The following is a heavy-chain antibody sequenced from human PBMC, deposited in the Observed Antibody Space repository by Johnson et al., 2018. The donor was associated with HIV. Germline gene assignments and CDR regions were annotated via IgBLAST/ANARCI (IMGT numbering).Heavy chain of an antibody. Sequence: QVQLVESGGGVVQPGRSLRLSCAASGFTFSSYGMHWVRQAPGKGLEWVAVIWYDGSNKYYADSVKGRFTISSDNSKNTLYLQMNSLRAEDTAVYYCAKGAPPLGSPSWPDIWGQGTMVTVSS. CDR2: IWYDGSNK. V-gene: IGHV3-33*06. CDR3: AKGAPPLGSPSWPDI. J-gene: IGHJ3*02. D-gene: IGHD3-10*02. CDR1: GFTFSSYG.